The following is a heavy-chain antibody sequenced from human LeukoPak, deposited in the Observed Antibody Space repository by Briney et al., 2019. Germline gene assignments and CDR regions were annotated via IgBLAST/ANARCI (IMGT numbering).Heavy chain of an antibody. D-gene: IGHD3-22*01. Sequence: GASVKVSCKASGYTFTSYYKHWVRQAPGHGLEWMGIINPSGGSTSYAQKFQGRVTMTRDTSTSTVYMELSSLRSEDTAVYYCARDGVHYYDSSGYYFDYWGQGTLVTVSS. CDR2: INPSGGST. CDR3: ARDGVHYYDSSGYYFDY. V-gene: IGHV1-46*01. CDR1: GYTFTSYY. J-gene: IGHJ4*02.